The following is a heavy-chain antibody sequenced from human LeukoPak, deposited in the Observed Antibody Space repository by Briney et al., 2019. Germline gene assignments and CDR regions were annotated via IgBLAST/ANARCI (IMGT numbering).Heavy chain of an antibody. CDR1: GGSTSSGDYY. CDR2: IYYSGST. V-gene: IGHV4-30-4*01. CDR3: NRVVAAAMHLDWFDP. J-gene: IGHJ5*02. Sequence: SETLSLTCTVSGGSTSSGDYYWSWIRQPPGKGLEWIGYIYYSGSTYYNPSLKSRVTISVDTSKNQFSLKLSSVTAADTAVYYCNRVVAAAMHLDWFDPWGQGTLVTVSS. D-gene: IGHD2-2*01.